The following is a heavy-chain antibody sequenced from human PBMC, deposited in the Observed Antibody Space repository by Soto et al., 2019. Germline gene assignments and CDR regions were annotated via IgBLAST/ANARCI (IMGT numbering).Heavy chain of an antibody. CDR2: ISGSGTTT. V-gene: IGHV3-11*04. CDR1: GFTFSDFY. J-gene: IGHJ4*02. Sequence: PGGSLRLSCAASGFTFSDFYMTWIRRAPGRGLECLSYISGSGTTTHYADSVKGRFTISRDNAKNSLYLQMNSLRAEDTAVYYCAREDTAMVLALFDYWGQGTLVTVSS. D-gene: IGHD5-18*01. CDR3: AREDTAMVLALFDY.